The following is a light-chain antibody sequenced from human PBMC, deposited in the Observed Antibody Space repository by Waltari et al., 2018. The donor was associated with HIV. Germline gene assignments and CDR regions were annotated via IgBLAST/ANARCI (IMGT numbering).Light chain of an antibody. CDR3: QSADSSGTWV. Sequence: SYELTQPPPVSVSPGQTARLTCSGAALPKQYAYWYQQKPGQAPVLVIDKDSERPSGIPERFSGSSSGTTVTLTISGVQAEDEADYYCQSADSSGTWVFGGGTKLTVL. CDR2: KDS. J-gene: IGLJ3*02. CDR1: ALPKQY. V-gene: IGLV3-25*03.